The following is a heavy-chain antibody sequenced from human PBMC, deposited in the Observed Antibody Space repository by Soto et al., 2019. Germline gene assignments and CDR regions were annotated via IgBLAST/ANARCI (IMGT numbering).Heavy chain of an antibody. CDR1: GGTFSSYA. D-gene: IGHD3-10*01. CDR3: AARGDGSGSYAPSNYYYYGMDV. J-gene: IGHJ6*02. CDR2: IIPIFGTA. Sequence: PSVKVSCKASGGTFSSYAISWVRQAPGQGLEWMGGIIPIFGTANYAQKFQGRVTITADESTSTAYMELSSLRSEDTAVYYCAARGDGSGSYAPSNYYYYGMDVWGQGTTVTVSS. V-gene: IGHV1-69*13.